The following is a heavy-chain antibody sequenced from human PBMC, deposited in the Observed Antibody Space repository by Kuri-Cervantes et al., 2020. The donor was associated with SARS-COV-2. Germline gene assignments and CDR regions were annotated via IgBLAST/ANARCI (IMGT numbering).Heavy chain of an antibody. CDR1: GFTFSGHW. Sequence: LSLTCAASGFTFSGHWIHWVRQASGKGLVWVSRINPDGSYTNNADSVKGRFTLSRDNAKNMLFLQMNSLRAEDTAVYYCARVGPVAFGPDVDTAMASESGATGSWYFDLWGRGTLVTVSS. V-gene: IGHV3-74*01. CDR3: ARVGPVAFGPDVDTAMASESGATGSWYFDL. J-gene: IGHJ2*01. CDR2: INPDGSYT. D-gene: IGHD5-18*01.